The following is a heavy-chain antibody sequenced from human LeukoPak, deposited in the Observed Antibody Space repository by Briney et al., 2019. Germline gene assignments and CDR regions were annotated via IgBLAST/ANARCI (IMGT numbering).Heavy chain of an antibody. J-gene: IGHJ5*02. CDR1: GGSISSYY. Sequence: SETLSLTRTVSGGSISSYYWSWIRQPPGKGLEWIGYIYYSGSTNYNPSLKSRVTISVDTSKNQFSLKLSSVTAADTAVYYCARGDYDFWSGYQRWFDPWGQGTLVTVSS. D-gene: IGHD3-3*01. V-gene: IGHV4-59*01. CDR2: IYYSGST. CDR3: ARGDYDFWSGYQRWFDP.